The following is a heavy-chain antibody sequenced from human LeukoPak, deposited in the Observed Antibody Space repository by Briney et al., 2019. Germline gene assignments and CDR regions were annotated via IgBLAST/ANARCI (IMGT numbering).Heavy chain of an antibody. CDR1: GFTFSDYF. D-gene: IGHD2-8*01. CDR2: TSSSSSSI. V-gene: IGHV3-11*04. Sequence: GGSLRLSCAASGFTFSDYFMSWIRQAPGKGLEWVSYTSSSSSSIFYADSVKGRFTISRDNAKNSLFLQMNSLRAEDTAVYYCARGNNGGFIDYWGQGALVTVSS. J-gene: IGHJ4*02. CDR3: ARGNNGGFIDY.